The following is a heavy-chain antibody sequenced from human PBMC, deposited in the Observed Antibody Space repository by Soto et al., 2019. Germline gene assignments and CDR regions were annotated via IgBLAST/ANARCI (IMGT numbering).Heavy chain of an antibody. V-gene: IGHV3-74*03. Sequence: EVQLVESGGGLVEPGGSLRLSCAASGFTFSYYWMHWVRQTPEKGLVWVARFYSGGSAKTYADSVKGRFNISRENSKNTLYLQMNSLRADDTAVYYCARGNYGGFDYWGQGTLVTVSS. CDR1: GFTFSYYW. D-gene: IGHD4-17*01. J-gene: IGHJ4*02. CDR2: FYSGGSAK. CDR3: ARGNYGGFDY.